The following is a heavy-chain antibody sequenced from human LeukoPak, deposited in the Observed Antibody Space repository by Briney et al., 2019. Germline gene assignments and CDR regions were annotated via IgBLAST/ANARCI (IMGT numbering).Heavy chain of an antibody. CDR3: AKSIHSSGYQYYFDY. CDR1: GFTVSSNY. J-gene: IGHJ4*02. Sequence: PGGSLRLSCAASGFTVSSNYMSWVRQAPGKGLEWVSAISGSGGSTYYADSVKGRFTISRDNSKNTLYLQMNSLRAEDTAVYYCAKSIHSSGYQYYFDYWGQGTLVTVSS. CDR2: ISGSGGST. V-gene: IGHV3-23*01. D-gene: IGHD3-22*01.